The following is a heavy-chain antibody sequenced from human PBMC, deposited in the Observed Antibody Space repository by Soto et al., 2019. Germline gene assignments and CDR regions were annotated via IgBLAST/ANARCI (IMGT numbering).Heavy chain of an antibody. Sequence: QVQLVQSGAEVKKPGASMRVSCKASGNFFLAYKFNWVRQVPGQGLEWMGWMDPKNGDTDYSQKFQGRVSMTGNTSISTAYLELSSLRPDDTAIYYCARETAVALSDLLARSRVDYYYMALCGQGTTVTVSS. V-gene: IGHV1-8*01. D-gene: IGHD3-9*01. CDR1: GNFFLAYK. CDR2: MDPKNGDT. J-gene: IGHJ6*03. CDR3: ARETAVALSDLLARSRVDYYYMAL.